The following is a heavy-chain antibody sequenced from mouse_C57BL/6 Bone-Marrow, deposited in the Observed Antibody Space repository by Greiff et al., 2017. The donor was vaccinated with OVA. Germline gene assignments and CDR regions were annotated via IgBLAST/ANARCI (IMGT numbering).Heavy chain of an antibody. CDR3: ARSQLNY. V-gene: IGHV1-54*01. CDR2: INPGSGGT. Sequence: VQLQQSGAELVRPGTSVKVSCKASGYAFTNYLIEWVKQRPGQGLELIGVINPGSGGTNYNEKFKGKATLTADKSSSTAYMQLSSLTSEDSAVYFCARSQLNYWGQGTTLTVSS. J-gene: IGHJ2*01. D-gene: IGHD4-1*02. CDR1: GYAFTNYL.